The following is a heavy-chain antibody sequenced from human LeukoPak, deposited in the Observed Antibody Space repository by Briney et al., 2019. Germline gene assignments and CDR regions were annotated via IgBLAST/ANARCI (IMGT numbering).Heavy chain of an antibody. D-gene: IGHD6-19*01. V-gene: IGHV1-46*01. Sequence: ASVRVSCMASGYTFTTYYLHSVRQAPGQGVEWMGIINPSGGSTSYAQKFQGRVTMTRDTSTSTVYMELSSLRSEDTAVYYCARDLDSSGRSYGMDVWGKGTTVTVSS. CDR2: INPSGGST. CDR3: ARDLDSSGRSYGMDV. CDR1: GYTFTTYY. J-gene: IGHJ6*04.